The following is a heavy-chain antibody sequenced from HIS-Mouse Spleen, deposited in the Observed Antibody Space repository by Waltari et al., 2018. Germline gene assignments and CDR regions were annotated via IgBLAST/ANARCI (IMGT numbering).Heavy chain of an antibody. J-gene: IGHJ4*02. CDR1: GGSISSSSYY. CDR3: ARGSGYYYYFDY. D-gene: IGHD3-22*01. Sequence: QLQLQESGPGLVKPSETLSLTCTVSGGSISSSSYYWGWIRQPPGKGLEWIGSIYYSGRTYHNPSLKSRVTISVDTSKNQFSLKLSSVTAADTAVYYCARGSGYYYYFDYWGQGTLVTVSS. V-gene: IGHV4-39*07. CDR2: IYYSGRT.